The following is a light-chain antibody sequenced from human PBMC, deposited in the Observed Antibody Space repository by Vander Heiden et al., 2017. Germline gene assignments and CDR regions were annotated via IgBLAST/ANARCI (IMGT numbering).Light chain of an antibody. CDR1: EPIIKY. CDR2: AAS. V-gene: IGKV1-39*01. Sequence: DIQMTQSPSSLSASVGDRVTIPCRSSEPIIKYLNWYQQKPGNAPTLLIFAASNLHTGVPSRFSGGGSGTEFTLTISSLQREDFATYHCQQSYSPPGTFGHGTKLEIK. J-gene: IGKJ2*01. CDR3: QQSYSPPGT.